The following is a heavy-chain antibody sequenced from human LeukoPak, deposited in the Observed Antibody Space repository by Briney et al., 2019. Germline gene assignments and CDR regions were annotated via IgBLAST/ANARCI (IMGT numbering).Heavy chain of an antibody. CDR2: ISSSSSYI. CDR1: GFTFSSYS. Sequence: GGSLRLSCAASGFTFSSYSMNWVRQAPGKGLEWVSSISSSSSYIYYADSVKGRFTISRDNTKNSLYLQMNSLRAEDTAVYYCARESTVDYFDYWGQGTLVTVSS. D-gene: IGHD4-11*01. J-gene: IGHJ4*02. V-gene: IGHV3-21*01. CDR3: ARESTVDYFDY.